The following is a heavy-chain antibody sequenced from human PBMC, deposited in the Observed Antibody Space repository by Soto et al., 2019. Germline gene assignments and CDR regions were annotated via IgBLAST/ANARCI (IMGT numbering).Heavy chain of an antibody. CDR3: VAGSTFEY. CDR2: VKSKSEGGTT. CDR1: GFIFRDAW. Sequence: VGSLRLSCAASGFIFRDAWISWVRQAPGKGLEWIGRVKSKSEGGTTDYTALVKGRFTVSRDDSINTVSLQMDSLKMEDTAVYFCVAGSTFEYWGQGTLVTVS. V-gene: IGHV3-15*05. D-gene: IGHD6-13*01. J-gene: IGHJ4*02.